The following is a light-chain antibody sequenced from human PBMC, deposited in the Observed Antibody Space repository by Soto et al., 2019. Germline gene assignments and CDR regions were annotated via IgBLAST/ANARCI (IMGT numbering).Light chain of an antibody. V-gene: IGKV3-11*01. J-gene: IGKJ5*01. CDR2: DAS. Sequence: EIVLTQSPATLSLSPGETATLSCRASRSVSNYLAWYQQKPGQTPRLLIHDASNRAPGIPVRFSGSGSGTDFTLTISSLEPEDFVVYYCQQRTNWPSSTFGQGTRLEI. CDR1: RSVSNY. CDR3: QQRTNWPSST.